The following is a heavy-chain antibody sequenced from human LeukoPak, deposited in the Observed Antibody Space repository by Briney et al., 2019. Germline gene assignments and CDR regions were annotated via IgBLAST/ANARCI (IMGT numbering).Heavy chain of an antibody. J-gene: IGHJ5*02. Sequence: XXXDXPTTNYNPSLKSRVTISVDTSKNQFSLKLSSVTAADTAVYYCARKKYYYDSSGYRSTNWFDPWGQGTLVTVSS. V-gene: IGHV4-34*01. CDR3: ARKKYYYDSSGYRSTNWFDP. D-gene: IGHD3-22*01. CDR2: XXDXPTT.